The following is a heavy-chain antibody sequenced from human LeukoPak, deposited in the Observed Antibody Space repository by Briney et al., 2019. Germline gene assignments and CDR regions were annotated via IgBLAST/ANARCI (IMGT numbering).Heavy chain of an antibody. D-gene: IGHD3-16*01. J-gene: IGHJ5*02. V-gene: IGHV1-18*01. CDR2: ISAYNGNT. CDR3: ARDTKRSRARWENLGIDP. Sequence: ASVKVSCKASGYTFTSYGISWVRQAPGQGLEWMGWISAYNGNTNYAQKLQGKVTMTTDTSTSTAYMELRSLRSDDTAVYYCARDTKRSRARWENLGIDPWGQGTLVTVSS. CDR1: GYTFTSYG.